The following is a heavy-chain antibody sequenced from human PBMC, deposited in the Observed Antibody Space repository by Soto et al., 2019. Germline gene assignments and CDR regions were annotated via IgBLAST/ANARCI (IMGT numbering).Heavy chain of an antibody. Sequence: QVQLVESGGGVVQPGRSPRLSCAASGFTFSSYGMHWVRQAPGKGLEWVAVISYDGSNKYYADSVKGRFTISRDNSKNTLYLQMNSLRAEDTAVYYCAKGHPGMARPYYFDYWGQGTLVTVSS. J-gene: IGHJ4*02. CDR1: GFTFSSYG. V-gene: IGHV3-30*18. D-gene: IGHD3-10*01. CDR2: ISYDGSNK. CDR3: AKGHPGMARPYYFDY.